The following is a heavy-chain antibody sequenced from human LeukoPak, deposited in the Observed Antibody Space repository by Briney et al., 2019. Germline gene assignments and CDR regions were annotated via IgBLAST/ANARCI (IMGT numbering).Heavy chain of an antibody. CDR3: ASSPLTIAVAGNYFDY. Sequence: SETLSLTCTVSGGSISSYYWSWIRQPGKGLEWIGYIYYSGSTTYNPSLKSRVTISVDTSKNQFSLKLSSVTAADTAVYYCASSPLTIAVAGNYFDYWGQGTLVTVSS. J-gene: IGHJ4*02. CDR1: GGSISSYY. CDR2: IYYSGST. V-gene: IGHV4-59*01. D-gene: IGHD6-19*01.